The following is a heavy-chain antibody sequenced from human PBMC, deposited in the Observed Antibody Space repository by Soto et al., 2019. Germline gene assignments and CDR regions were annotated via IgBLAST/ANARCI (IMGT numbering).Heavy chain of an antibody. CDR1: GFTFSSYW. CDR3: ARATDSLSLYYDYVWGSYRPLKFFDY. D-gene: IGHD3-16*02. Sequence: GGSLRLSCAASGFTFSSYWMSWVRQAPGKGLEWVANIKQDGSEKYYVDSVKGRFTISRDNAKNSLYLQMNSLRAEDTAVYYCARATDSLSLYYDYVWGSYRPLKFFDYWGQGTLVTVSS. J-gene: IGHJ4*02. V-gene: IGHV3-7*05. CDR2: IKQDGSEK.